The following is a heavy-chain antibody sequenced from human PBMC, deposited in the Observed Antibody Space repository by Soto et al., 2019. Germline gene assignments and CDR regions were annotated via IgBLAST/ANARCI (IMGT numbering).Heavy chain of an antibody. CDR1: GGSFSGYY. V-gene: IGHV4-34*01. D-gene: IGHD3-3*01. Sequence: SETLSLTCAVYGGSFSGYYWSWIRQPPGKGLEWIGEINHSGSTNYNPSLKSRVTISVDTSKNQFSLKLSSVTAADTAVYYCARSGSLRFLEWARGLYYGMDVWGQGTTVTVSS. CDR2: INHSGST. CDR3: ARSGSLRFLEWARGLYYGMDV. J-gene: IGHJ6*02.